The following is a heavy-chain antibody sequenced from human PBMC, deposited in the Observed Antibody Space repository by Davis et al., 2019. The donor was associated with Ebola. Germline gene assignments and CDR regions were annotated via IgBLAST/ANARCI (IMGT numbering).Heavy chain of an antibody. Sequence: SETLSLTCAVSGCSISSGGYSWSWIRQPPGKGLEWIGYTYYSGSTHYNPSLKSRVTISGDTSRNQLSLKLSSVTAADTAVYYCARVASYGDYFDYGGLGTLVTVSS. CDR3: ARVASYGDYFDY. CDR1: GCSISSGGYS. D-gene: IGHD5-18*01. CDR2: TYYSGST. V-gene: IGHV4-30-4*07. J-gene: IGHJ4*02.